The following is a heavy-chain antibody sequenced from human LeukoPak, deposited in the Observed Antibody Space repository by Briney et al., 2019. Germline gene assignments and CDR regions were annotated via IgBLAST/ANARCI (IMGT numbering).Heavy chain of an antibody. CDR2: ITTNGVST. J-gene: IGHJ5*02. V-gene: IGHV3-64D*06. CDR1: GFTFRNNV. Sequence: GGSLRVSCSASGFTFRNNVMHWVRQAPGKGLEHISKITTNGVSTYYVDSVKGRFTVSRDNSKDTLYLQMNSLRIEDTAVYYCVKGRTVMTVSWGQGTLVTVSS. D-gene: IGHD3-16*01. CDR3: VKGRTVMTVS.